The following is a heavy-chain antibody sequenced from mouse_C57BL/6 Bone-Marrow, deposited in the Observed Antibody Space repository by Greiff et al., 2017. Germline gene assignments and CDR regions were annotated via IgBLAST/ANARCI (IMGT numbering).Heavy chain of an antibody. J-gene: IGHJ1*03. CDR2: IRNKANGYTT. CDR1: GFTFTDYY. CDR3: ARSTTVVATDWYFDV. Sequence: EVQGVESGGGLVQPGGSLSLSCAASGFTFTDYYMSWVRQPPGKALEWLGFIRNKANGYTTEYSASVKGRFTISRDNSQIILYLQMNALRAEDRATYYCARSTTVVATDWYFDVWGTGTTVTVSS. D-gene: IGHD1-1*01. V-gene: IGHV7-3*01.